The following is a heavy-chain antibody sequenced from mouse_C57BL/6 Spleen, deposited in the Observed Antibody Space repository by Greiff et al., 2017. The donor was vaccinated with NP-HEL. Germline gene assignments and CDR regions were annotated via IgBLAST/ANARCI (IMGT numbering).Heavy chain of an antibody. V-gene: IGHV1-80*01. CDR1: GYAFSSYW. J-gene: IGHJ4*01. CDR3: ARSPWGPSGVDY. Sequence: VQLQQSGAELVKPGASVKISCKASGYAFSSYWMNWVKQRPGKGLEWIGQIYPGDGDTNYNGKFKGKATLTADKSSSTAYMQLSSLTSEDSAVYFCARSPWGPSGVDYWGQGTSVTVSS. CDR2: IYPGDGDT. D-gene: IGHD6-1*01.